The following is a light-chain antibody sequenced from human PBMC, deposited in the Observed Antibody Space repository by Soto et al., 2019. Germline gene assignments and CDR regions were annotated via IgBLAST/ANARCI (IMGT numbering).Light chain of an antibody. J-gene: IGKJ1*01. CDR1: QCVSSN. CDR2: GAS. CDR3: QQYNNWPWT. Sequence: EIVMTQSPATLSVSPGERATLSCRASQCVSSNLAWYQQKPGQAPRLLIYGASTRATGIPARFSGSGSGTEFTLTISSLQSEDFAVYYCQQYNNWPWTFGQGTKVDIK. V-gene: IGKV3-15*01.